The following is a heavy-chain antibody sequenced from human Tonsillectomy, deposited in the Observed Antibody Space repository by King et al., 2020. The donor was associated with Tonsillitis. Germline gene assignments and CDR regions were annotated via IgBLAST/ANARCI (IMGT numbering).Heavy chain of an antibody. CDR1: GFSLSTSGMC. J-gene: IGHJ4*02. D-gene: IGHD3-3*01. Sequence: HVTLKESGPALVKPTQTLTLTCTFSGFSLSTSGMCVSGIRQPPGKALEWLAHIDWDDDKYYSTSLKTRLTISKDTTKNQVVLTMTNMDPVDTATYYCVRINTDFWSGYADYWGQGTLVTVSS. CDR3: VRINTDFWSGYADY. V-gene: IGHV2-70*01. CDR2: IDWDDDK.